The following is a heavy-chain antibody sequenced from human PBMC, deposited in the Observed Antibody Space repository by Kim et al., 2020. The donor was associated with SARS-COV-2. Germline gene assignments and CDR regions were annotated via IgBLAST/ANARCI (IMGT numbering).Heavy chain of an antibody. J-gene: IGHJ1*01. D-gene: IGHD6-13*01. CDR1: GITISNYW. V-gene: IGHV3-7*01. CDR2: LGHDGTQ. CDR3: ARSISEIEAARIGIYFHQ. Sequence: GGSLRLSCAASGITISNYWMTWVRQAPGKGLEWVASLGHDGTQFCVDSLKGRFTIYRDNAKNSLFLQMNSLRAEDTAVYYCARSISEIEAARIGIYFHQWGQGTLVSVSS.